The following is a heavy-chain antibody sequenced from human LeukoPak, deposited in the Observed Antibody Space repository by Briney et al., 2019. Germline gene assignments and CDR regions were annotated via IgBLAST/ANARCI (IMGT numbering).Heavy chain of an antibody. D-gene: IGHD2-21*02. Sequence: GGSLRLSCAASGFTFSSYEMNWVRQAPGKGLEWVSYIGVGGTAIYYADSVKGRFTISRDNAKNSLYLQMNSLRGDDTALYYCAREERNCGGDCCQHWGQGTLVTVSS. CDR2: IGVGGTAI. CDR3: AREERNCGGDCCQH. V-gene: IGHV3-48*03. J-gene: IGHJ4*02. CDR1: GFTFSSYE.